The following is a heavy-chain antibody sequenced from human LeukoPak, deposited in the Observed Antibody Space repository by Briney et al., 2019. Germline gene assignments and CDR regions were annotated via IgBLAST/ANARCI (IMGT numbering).Heavy chain of an antibody. J-gene: IGHJ6*03. CDR2: IGTASDT. D-gene: IGHD1-1*01. V-gene: IGHV3-13*01. Sequence: GGSLRHSCAASGFTFSSFDMRWVQQTTGQGREWVSTIGTASDTYYPGSVEGRFTLSRDNAKNSLYLQMNSLTAGDTAVYYCARGPPRGKYYYMDVWGKGTTVTVSS. CDR1: GFTFSSFD. CDR3: ARGPPRGKYYYMDV.